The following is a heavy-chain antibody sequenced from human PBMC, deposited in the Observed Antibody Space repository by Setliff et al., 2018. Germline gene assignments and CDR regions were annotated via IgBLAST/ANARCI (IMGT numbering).Heavy chain of an antibody. V-gene: IGHV4-4*02. D-gene: IGHD4-17*01. CDR3: GRDPHTPTVTTRGDY. J-gene: IGHJ4*02. CDR1: GVSISTSNW. CDR2: IYHNGIT. Sequence: SETLSLTCAVSGVSISTSNWWSWVRQPPGKGLGWIGEIYHNGITNYNPSLKSRVSISVDKSKNQVSLKLNSVTAADTAVYYCGRDPHTPTVTTRGDYWGQGTLVTVSS.